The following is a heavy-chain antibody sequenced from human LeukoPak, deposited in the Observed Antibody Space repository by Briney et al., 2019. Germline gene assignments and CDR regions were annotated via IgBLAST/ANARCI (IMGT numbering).Heavy chain of an antibody. D-gene: IGHD3-3*01. V-gene: IGHV4-39*01. Sequence: SETLSLTCTVSGGSISSSSYYWGWIRQPPGKGLEWIGSIYYSGSTYYNPSLKSRVTISVDTSKNQFSLKLSSVTAADTAVYYCARSKYYDFWSGFFSWGQGTLVTVSS. CDR3: ARSKYYDFWSGFFS. CDR2: IYYSGST. CDR1: GGSISSSSYY. J-gene: IGHJ4*02.